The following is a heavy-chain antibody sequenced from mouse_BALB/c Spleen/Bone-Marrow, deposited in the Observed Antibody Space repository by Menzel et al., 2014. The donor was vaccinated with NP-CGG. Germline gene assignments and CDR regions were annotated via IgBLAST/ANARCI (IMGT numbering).Heavy chain of an antibody. CDR1: GFTFSSYG. D-gene: IGHD1-1*01. V-gene: IGHV5-6-3*01. J-gene: IGHJ2*01. CDR3: ARERYYGNGRIFEY. CDR2: INSNGGST. Sequence: EVKVVESGGGLVQPGGSLKLSCAASGFTFSSYGMSWVRRTPDKRLELVATINSNGGSTYYPDSVKGRFTISRDNAKNTLYLQMSSLKSEDTAMYYCARERYYGNGRIFEYWGQGTTLTVSS.